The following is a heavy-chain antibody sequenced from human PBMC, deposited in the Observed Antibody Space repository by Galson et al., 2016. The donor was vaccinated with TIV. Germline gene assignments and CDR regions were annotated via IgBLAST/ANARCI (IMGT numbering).Heavy chain of an antibody. V-gene: IGHV3-66*02. CDR3: ARDRIVDATYYYYYFGLDV. CDR1: GLSVSINH. D-gene: IGHD1-26*01. CDR2: ISDGGKT. J-gene: IGHJ6*02. Sequence: SLRLSCAASGLSVSINHMTWVRQAPGKGLKWVSLISDGGKTFYPDSVKGRFTVSRDNSKNILYLQMNSLRLEDTAVYYCARDRIVDATYYYYYFGLDVWGQVTAVTVSS.